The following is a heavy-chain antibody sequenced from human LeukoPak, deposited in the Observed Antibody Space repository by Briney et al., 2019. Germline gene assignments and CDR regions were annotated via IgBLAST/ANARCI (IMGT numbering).Heavy chain of an antibody. V-gene: IGHV3-30*04. CDR1: GFTFSSYA. Sequence: GGSLRLSCAASGFTFSSYAMHWVRQAPGKGLEWVAVISYDGSNKYYADSVKGRFTISRDNSKNTLYLQMNSLRAEDTAVYYCARDLLLYSSSWYVDYWGQGTLVTVSS. J-gene: IGHJ4*02. D-gene: IGHD6-13*01. CDR3: ARDLLLYSSSWYVDY. CDR2: ISYDGSNK.